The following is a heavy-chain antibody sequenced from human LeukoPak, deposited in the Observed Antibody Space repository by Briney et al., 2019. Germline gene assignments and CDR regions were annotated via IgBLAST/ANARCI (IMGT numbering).Heavy chain of an antibody. CDR1: GLNFKIYG. V-gene: IGHV3-33*01. J-gene: IGHJ1*01. CDR3: ATYYGGNPEYLQH. CDR2: IWYDGSYK. Sequence: GRSLRLSCAASGLNFKIYGMEWVRQAPGKGLEWVSFIWYDGSYKYYADSVRGRFSISRDNSKSTLYLQMNSLRAEDTAVYYCATYYGGNPEYLQHWGQGALVIVSS. D-gene: IGHD2-21*01.